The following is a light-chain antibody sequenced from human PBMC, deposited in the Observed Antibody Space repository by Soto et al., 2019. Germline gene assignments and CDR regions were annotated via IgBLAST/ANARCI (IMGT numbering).Light chain of an antibody. J-gene: IGKJ1*01. CDR3: QQSYSTPPT. CDR2: SIS. CDR1: QSVSSSY. V-gene: IGKV3-20*01. Sequence: IVLTQSPGTLSLSPGERATLSCRASQSVSSSYLAWYQQKPGQAPRLLIYSISSRATGIPDRFSGSGSGTDFTLTISSLQPEDFETYYCQQSYSTPPTFGQGTKVDIK.